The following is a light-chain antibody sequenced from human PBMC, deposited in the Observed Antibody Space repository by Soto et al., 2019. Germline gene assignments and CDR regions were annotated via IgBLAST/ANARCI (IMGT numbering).Light chain of an antibody. CDR1: QSVSSSY. V-gene: IGKV3-20*01. Sequence: EIVLRQSPGTLSLSPGERATLSCRVSQSVSSSYLAWYQQKPGQAPRLLIYGASSRATGIPDRFTGSGSGTDFYLTIDRLEPEDAAMYYCQQYATSPRTFGGGTKVDIK. J-gene: IGKJ4*01. CDR3: QQYATSPRT. CDR2: GAS.